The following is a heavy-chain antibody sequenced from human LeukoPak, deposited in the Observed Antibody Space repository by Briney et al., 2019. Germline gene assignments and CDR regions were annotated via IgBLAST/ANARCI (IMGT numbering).Heavy chain of an antibody. V-gene: IGHV1-24*01. D-gene: IGHD6-13*01. CDR1: GYSLTELS. J-gene: IGHJ4*02. CDR3: ARDVGSSSWYGY. Sequence: ASVKVSCKVSGYSLTELSMHWVRQAPGKGLEWMGGFDLEDGDGETIYAQKFQGRVTMTEDTSTDTAYMELRSLRSDDTAVYYCARDVGSSSWYGYWGQGTLVTVSS. CDR2: FDLEDGDGET.